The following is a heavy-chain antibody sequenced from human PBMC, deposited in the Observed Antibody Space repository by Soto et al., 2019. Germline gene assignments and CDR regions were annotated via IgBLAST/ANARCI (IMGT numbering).Heavy chain of an antibody. D-gene: IGHD6-19*01. J-gene: IGHJ4*02. CDR3: AEDEAVAGTFDY. Sequence: QVQLVESGGGVVQPGRSLRLSCAASGFTFSSYGMHWVRQAPGKGLEWVAVIWYDGSNKYYADSVKGRFTISRDNSKNTLYLQMNGLRAEDTAVYGCAEDEAVAGTFDYWGQGTLVTVSS. CDR1: GFTFSSYG. V-gene: IGHV3-33*06. CDR2: IWYDGSNK.